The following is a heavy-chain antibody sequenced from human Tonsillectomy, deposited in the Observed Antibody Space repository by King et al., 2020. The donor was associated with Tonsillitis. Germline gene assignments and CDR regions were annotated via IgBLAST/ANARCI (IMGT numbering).Heavy chain of an antibody. CDR1: GFTFSSYG. V-gene: IGHV3-33*05. D-gene: IGHD2/OR15-2a*01. CDR3: ARDNRSVVYYFYGMDI. J-gene: IGHJ6*02. Sequence: QLVQSGGGVVQPGRSLRLSCAASGFTFSSYGMHWVRQAPGKGLEWVAVISYDGSNKYYADSVKGRFTISRDNSKNTLYLQMNSLRAEDTAVYYCARDNRSVVYYFYGMDIWGRGTTVTVSS. CDR2: ISYDGSNK.